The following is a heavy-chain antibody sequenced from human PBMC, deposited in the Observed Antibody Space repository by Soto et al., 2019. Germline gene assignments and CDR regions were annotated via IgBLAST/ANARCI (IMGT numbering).Heavy chain of an antibody. Sequence: SETLSLTCTVSGGSISSGGYYWGWIRQPPGKGLEWIGSIYYSGSTYYNPSLKSRVTISVDTSKNQFSLKLSSVTAADTAVYYCARQGAGYYGYVTWFDPWGQGTLVTVSS. J-gene: IGHJ5*02. CDR3: ARQGAGYYGYVTWFDP. CDR2: IYYSGST. V-gene: IGHV4-39*01. D-gene: IGHD3-10*01. CDR1: GGSISSGGYY.